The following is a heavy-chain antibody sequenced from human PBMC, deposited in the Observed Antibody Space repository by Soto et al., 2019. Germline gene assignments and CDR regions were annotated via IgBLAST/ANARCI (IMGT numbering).Heavy chain of an antibody. CDR2: ITSRRSNI. D-gene: IGHD2-2*01. J-gene: IGHJ6*02. Sequence: GGSLRLSCAASGFTFSNYAIHWVRQAPGKGLQWMSYITSRRSNICYADSVQGRFIISRDNAKNSLYLQMNSLKTEDTAVYYCTTDLPAALYVDYYYGMDVWGQGTTVTVSS. CDR3: TTDLPAALYVDYYYGMDV. V-gene: IGHV3-48*01. CDR1: GFTFSNYA.